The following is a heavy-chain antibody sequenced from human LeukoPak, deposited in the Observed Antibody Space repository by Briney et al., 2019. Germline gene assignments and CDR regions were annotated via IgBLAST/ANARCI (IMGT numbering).Heavy chain of an antibody. Sequence: ASVKVSCKASGYTFTSYAMNWVRQAPGQGLEWMGWINTNTGNPTYAQGFTGRFVFSLDTSVSTAYLQISSLKAEDTAVYYCARPPGFGAHWYFDLWGRGTLVTVSS. J-gene: IGHJ2*01. V-gene: IGHV7-4-1*02. CDR3: ARPPGFGAHWYFDL. D-gene: IGHD3-10*01. CDR2: INTNTGNP. CDR1: GYTFTSYA.